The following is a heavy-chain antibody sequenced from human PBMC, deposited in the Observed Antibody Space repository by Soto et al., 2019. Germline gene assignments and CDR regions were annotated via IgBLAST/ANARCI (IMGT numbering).Heavy chain of an antibody. J-gene: IGHJ3*01. V-gene: IGHV3-48*01. CDR2: MTSDSKTI. CDR3: TRGVSYGFDF. CDR1: GFNFNVYS. D-gene: IGHD3-10*01. Sequence: GGSLRLSCAASGFNFNVYSMNWVRQAPGKGLVWVSYMTSDSKTIHYADSVKGRFTISRENAKSSVFLQMNSLRGEDTAVYYCTRGVSYGFDFWGQGTMVTVSS.